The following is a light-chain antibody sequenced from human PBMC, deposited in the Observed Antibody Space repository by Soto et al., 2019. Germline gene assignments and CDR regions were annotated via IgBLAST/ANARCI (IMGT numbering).Light chain of an antibody. CDR2: DAS. CDR1: QSVNSN. CDR3: QQYNFWPPLT. V-gene: IGKV3-15*01. Sequence: EIVMTQSPATLSVSPGERATLSCRASQSVNSNLAWYRQKPGQAPRLLISDASTRATGVPARFSGSGSGTEFTLTISSLQSEDSGIYYCQQYNFWPPLTFGGGTKVKIK. J-gene: IGKJ4*01.